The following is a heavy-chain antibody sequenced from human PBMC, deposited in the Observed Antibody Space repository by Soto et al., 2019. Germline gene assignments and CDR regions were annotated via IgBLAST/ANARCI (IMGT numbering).Heavy chain of an antibody. CDR2: ISAYNGNT. CDR3: ARSNVEYQLIYGWFDP. V-gene: IGHV1-18*01. Sequence: ASVKVSCKASGYTFTSYGINWVRQAPGQRLEWMGWISAYNGNTKYAQKLQGRVTITRDTSASTAYLELSSLRSEDTAVYYCARSNVEYQLIYGWFDPWGQGTLVTVPQ. J-gene: IGHJ5*02. D-gene: IGHD2-2*02. CDR1: GYTFTSYG.